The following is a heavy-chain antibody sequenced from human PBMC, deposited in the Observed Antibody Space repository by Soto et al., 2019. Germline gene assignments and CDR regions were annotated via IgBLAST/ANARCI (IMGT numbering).Heavy chain of an antibody. CDR1: GGSVSSGSYY. V-gene: IGHV4-61*01. Sequence: SETLSLTCTVSGGSVSSGSYYWSWIRQPPGKGLEWIGYIYYSGSTNYNPSLKSRVTISVDTSKNQFSVRLNSVTASDTAVYYCAPLSVSLSGPYGIHVWGQGTTVTVSS. D-gene: IGHD2-15*01. CDR2: IYYSGST. CDR3: APLSVSLSGPYGIHV. J-gene: IGHJ6*02.